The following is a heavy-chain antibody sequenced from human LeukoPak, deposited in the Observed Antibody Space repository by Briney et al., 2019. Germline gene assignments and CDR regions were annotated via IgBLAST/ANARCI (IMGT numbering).Heavy chain of an antibody. V-gene: IGHV4-31*03. D-gene: IGHD3-3*01. CDR1: GVSISSGGYY. J-gene: IGHJ5*02. Sequence: SETLSLTCTVSGVSISSGGYYWSCIRQRPGKGLERIGYIYYSGSTYYNPSLKSRVTISVDTSKNQLSLRLSSVTAADTAVYYCARHKGGPYDFWSGRYNWFDPWGPGAPGTVSS. CDR3: ARHKGGPYDFWSGRYNWFDP. CDR2: IYYSGST.